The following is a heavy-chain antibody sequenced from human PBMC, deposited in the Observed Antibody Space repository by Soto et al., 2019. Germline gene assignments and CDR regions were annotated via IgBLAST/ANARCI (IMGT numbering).Heavy chain of an antibody. V-gene: IGHV1-69*13. J-gene: IGHJ1*01. Sequence: ASVKVSCKASGGTFSNSAIAWVRQAPGQGLEWLGMIIPIFTTTNYAQKFKDRLTISADGSTSTAYMELSGLKSEDTAVYFCARPYRLFGQYSVLVDNWGQGTLVTVSS. CDR1: GGTFSNSA. CDR2: IIPIFTTT. CDR3: ARPYRLFGQYSVLVDN. D-gene: IGHD3-3*01.